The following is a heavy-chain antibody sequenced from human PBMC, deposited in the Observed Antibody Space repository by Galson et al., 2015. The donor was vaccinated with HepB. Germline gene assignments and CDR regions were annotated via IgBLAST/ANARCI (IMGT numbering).Heavy chain of an antibody. CDR1: GFTFSSYA. V-gene: IGHV3-64*02. J-gene: IGHJ4*02. Sequence: SLRLSCAASGFTFSSYAMHWVRQAPGKGLEYVSAISSNGGSTYYADSVKGRFTISRDNSKNTLYLQMGSLRAEDMAVYYCARDGGSHSWGWFGEFFGFLDYWGQGTLVTVSS. D-gene: IGHD3-10*01. CDR3: ARDGGSHSWGWFGEFFGFLDY. CDR2: ISSNGGST.